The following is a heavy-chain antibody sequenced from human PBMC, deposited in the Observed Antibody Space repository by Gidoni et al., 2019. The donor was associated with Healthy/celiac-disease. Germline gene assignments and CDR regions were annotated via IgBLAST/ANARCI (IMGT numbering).Heavy chain of an antibody. Sequence: QVQLVQSGAEVKKPGASVKVSCKASGYTFTGYYMHWVRQAPGQGLEWMGWINPNSGGTNYAQKFQGWVTMTRDTSISTAYMELSRLRSDDTAVYYCARIDAYCGGDCPTTGHDAFDIWGQGTMVTVSS. CDR1: GYTFTGYY. J-gene: IGHJ3*02. CDR3: ARIDAYCGGDCPTTGHDAFDI. V-gene: IGHV1-2*04. CDR2: INPNSGGT. D-gene: IGHD2-21*02.